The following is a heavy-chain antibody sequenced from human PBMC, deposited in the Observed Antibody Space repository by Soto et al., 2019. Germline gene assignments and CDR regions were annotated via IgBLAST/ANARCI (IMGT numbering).Heavy chain of an antibody. CDR3: ARVLPLSGAMDY. D-gene: IGHD2-15*01. J-gene: IGHJ4*02. CDR1: GGSISSYY. CDR2: IYYSGST. V-gene: IGHV4-59*01. Sequence: SETLSLTCTVSGGSISSYYWSWIRQPPGKGLEWIGYIYYSGSTNYNPSLKSRVTISVDTSKNQFSLKLSSVTAADTAVYYCARVLPLSGAMDYWGQGTMVTVSS.